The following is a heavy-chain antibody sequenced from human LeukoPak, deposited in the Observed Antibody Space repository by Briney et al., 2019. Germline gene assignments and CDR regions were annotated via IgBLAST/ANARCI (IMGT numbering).Heavy chain of an antibody. CDR2: IYHSGGT. CDR3: ARVGTYYRSLDS. V-gene: IGHV4-59*01. J-gene: IGHJ4*02. Sequence: SEPLSLTCTVSGGSINDASWNWIRQPPGQGLEWIGYIYHSGGTNYNPSLKSRVTISLDTSKNQFSLKLSSVTAADTAVYYCARVGTYYRSLDSWGQGTLVTVSS. CDR1: GGSINDAS. D-gene: IGHD3-10*01.